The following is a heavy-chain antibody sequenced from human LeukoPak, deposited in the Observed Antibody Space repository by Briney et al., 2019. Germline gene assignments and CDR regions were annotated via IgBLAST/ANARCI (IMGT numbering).Heavy chain of an antibody. J-gene: IGHJ4*02. V-gene: IGHV1-18*01. D-gene: IGHD4-17*01. CDR1: GYTFTSYG. CDR3: ARDWIKGYGDYALGY. Sequence: GASVKVSCKASGYTFTSYGISWVRQAAGQGLEWMGWISAYNGNTNYAQKLQGRVTMTTDTSTSTAYMELRSLRSDDTAVYYCARDWIKGYGDYALGYWGQGTLVTVSS. CDR2: ISAYNGNT.